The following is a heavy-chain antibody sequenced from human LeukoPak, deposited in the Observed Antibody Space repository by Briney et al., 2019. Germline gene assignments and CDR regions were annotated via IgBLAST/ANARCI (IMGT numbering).Heavy chain of an antibody. V-gene: IGHV3-15*01. D-gene: IGHD3-3*01. CDR1: GFTFSNAW. CDR3: NTLLGFRYGRGY. Sequence: KAGGSLRLSCAASGFTFSNAWFSWVRQPPGKGLEWVGRIKSKTEGGTIDYSAPVTGRFTISREDSKNTLYLQMDSLKTEDTAVYYCNTLLGFRYGRGYWGQGTLVTVSS. J-gene: IGHJ4*02. CDR2: IKSKTEGGTI.